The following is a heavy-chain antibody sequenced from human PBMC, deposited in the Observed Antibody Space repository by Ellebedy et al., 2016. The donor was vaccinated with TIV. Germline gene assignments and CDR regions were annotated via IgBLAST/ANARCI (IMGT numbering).Heavy chain of an antibody. D-gene: IGHD6-6*01. CDR3: ARSEGGSSGFDY. J-gene: IGHJ4*02. CDR1: GYSFSIYW. V-gene: IGHV5-51*01. CDR2: IYPGDSDT. Sequence: GESLKISCKGSGYSFSIYWIAWVRQMPGKVLEWMGIIYPGDSDTRYSPSFQGQVTISVDKSISAAYLQWRSLKASDTAMYYCARSEGGSSGFDYWGQGSLVTVSS.